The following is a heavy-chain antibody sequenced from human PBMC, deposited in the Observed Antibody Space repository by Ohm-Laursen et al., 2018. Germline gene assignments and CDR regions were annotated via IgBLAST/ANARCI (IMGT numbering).Heavy chain of an antibody. Sequence: SRRLSCAASGFTFDDYAMHWVRQAPGKGLEWVSGISWNSGSIGYADSVKGRFTISRDNAKNSLYLQMNSLRAEDTAVYYCAKVLRDYYDSSGPVQHWGQGTLVTVSS. D-gene: IGHD3-22*01. CDR1: GFTFDDYA. CDR2: ISWNSGSI. CDR3: AKVLRDYYDSSGPVQH. V-gene: IGHV3-9*01. J-gene: IGHJ1*01.